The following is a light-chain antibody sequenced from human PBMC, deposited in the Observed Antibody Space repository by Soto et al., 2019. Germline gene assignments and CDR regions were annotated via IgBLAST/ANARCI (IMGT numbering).Light chain of an antibody. CDR3: QQRSNWPQIT. Sequence: EIVLTQSPATLSLSPGERATLSCRASQSVSKYLAWYQQKPGQAPRLLIHDASNRATGIPARFSGSGSGTDFTLTISSLVTEDFGVYYCQQRSNWPQITFGGGTKVEIK. CDR1: QSVSKY. J-gene: IGKJ4*01. CDR2: DAS. V-gene: IGKV3-11*01.